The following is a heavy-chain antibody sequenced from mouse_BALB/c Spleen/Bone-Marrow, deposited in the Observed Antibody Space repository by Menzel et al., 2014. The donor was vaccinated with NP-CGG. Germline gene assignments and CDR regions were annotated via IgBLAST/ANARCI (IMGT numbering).Heavy chain of an antibody. CDR2: IIPGSGYT. D-gene: IGHD1-1*01. J-gene: IGHJ4*01. Sequence: QVQLQQSGAELARPGASVKMSCQASGYTFTRYTMHWEKQRPGQGLEWIGYIIPGSGYTNYNQKFKDKATLTADKSSSTAYMQLSSLTSEDSAVYYCTIRYYAMDYWGQGTSVTVSS. CDR1: GYTFTRYT. V-gene: IGHV1-4*01. CDR3: TIRYYAMDY.